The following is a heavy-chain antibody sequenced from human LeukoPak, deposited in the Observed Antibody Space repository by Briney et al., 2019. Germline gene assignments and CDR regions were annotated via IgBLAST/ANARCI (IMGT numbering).Heavy chain of an antibody. CDR2: VIPIFGTA. Sequence: SVKVSCKASGGTFSSYAISWVRQAPGQGLEWMGGVIPIFGTANYAQKFQGRVTITADESTSTAYMELSSLRSEDTAVYYCASGPGTPKGIDYWGQGTLVTVSS. J-gene: IGHJ4*02. CDR1: GGTFSSYA. V-gene: IGHV1-69*13. CDR3: ASGPGTPKGIDY. D-gene: IGHD1-26*01.